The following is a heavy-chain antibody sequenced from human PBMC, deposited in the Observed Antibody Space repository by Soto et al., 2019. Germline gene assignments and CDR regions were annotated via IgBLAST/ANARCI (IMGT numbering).Heavy chain of an antibody. V-gene: IGHV4-59*01. CDR1: GGSISSYY. Sequence: PSETLSLTCIVSGGSISSYYWSWIRQPPGKGLEWIGYIYYSGSTNYNPSLKSRVTISVDTSKNQFSLKLSSVTAADTAVYYCARGVGSWGQGTLVTVSS. CDR3: ARGVGS. CDR2: IYYSGST. J-gene: IGHJ5*01.